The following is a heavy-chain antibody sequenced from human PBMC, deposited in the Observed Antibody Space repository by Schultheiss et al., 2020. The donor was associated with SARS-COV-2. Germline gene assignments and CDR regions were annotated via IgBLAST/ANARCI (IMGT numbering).Heavy chain of an antibody. CDR1: GFSLSNARMG. CDR3: ARMGHNYGMDV. V-gene: IGHV2-70*11. CDR2: IDWDDDK. Sequence: SGPTLVKPTQTLTLTCTVSGFSLSNARMGVSWIRQPPGKALEWLARIDWDDDKYYSTSLKTRLTISKDTSKNQVVLTMTNMDPVDTATYYCARMGHNYGMDVWGQGTTVTVSS. J-gene: IGHJ6*02.